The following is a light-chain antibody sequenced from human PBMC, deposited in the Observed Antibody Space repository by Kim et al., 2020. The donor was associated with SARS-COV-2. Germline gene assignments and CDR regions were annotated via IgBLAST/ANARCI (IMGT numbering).Light chain of an antibody. V-gene: IGKV1-39*01. J-gene: IGKJ2*01. CDR1: QSISTY. CDR3: PQGYNT. Sequence: DIQMTQAPSSLSASVGDSVTITCRASQSISTYLNWYQQKPGKAPKLLSYGASNLPSGVPSRFSGSGSGKDFTLTISTLQPEDFGTEYCPQGYNTFGQGTKLEIK. CDR2: GAS.